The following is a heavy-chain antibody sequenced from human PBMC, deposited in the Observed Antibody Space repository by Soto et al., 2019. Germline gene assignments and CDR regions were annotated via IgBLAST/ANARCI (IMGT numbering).Heavy chain of an antibody. J-gene: IGHJ6*03. CDR1: GFTFSNYW. V-gene: IGHV3-74*02. D-gene: IGHD2-15*01. CDR2: INSDGSVS. Sequence: EVQLVESGGGLVQPGGSLRLSCAASGFTFSNYWMYWVRQAPGKGLEWVSRINSDGSVSSHADSVRGRLTISRDNVKNTLYLHMDILRAEDTAVYFCARGDCVGGTCYSFAGSFFYYMDVWVKGTTVTVFS. CDR3: ARGDCVGGTCYSFAGSFFYYMDV.